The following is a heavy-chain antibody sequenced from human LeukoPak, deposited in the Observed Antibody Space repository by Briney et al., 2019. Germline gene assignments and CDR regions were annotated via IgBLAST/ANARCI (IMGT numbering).Heavy chain of an antibody. J-gene: IGHJ4*02. CDR2: ISYDGSNK. CDR1: GFTFSSYG. CDR3: AKDRTHYGSGSYLFDY. Sequence: GGSLRLSCAASGFTFSSYGMHWVRQDPGKGLEWVAVISYDGSNKYYADSVKGRFTISRDNSKNTLYLQMNSLRAEDTAVYYCAKDRTHYGSGSYLFDYWGQGTLVTVSS. V-gene: IGHV3-30*18. D-gene: IGHD3-10*01.